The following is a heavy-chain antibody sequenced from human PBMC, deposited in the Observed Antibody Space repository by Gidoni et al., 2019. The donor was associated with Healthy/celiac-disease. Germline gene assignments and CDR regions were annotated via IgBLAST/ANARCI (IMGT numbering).Heavy chain of an antibody. CDR3: ARHVGGAGDTAMVTTINFDY. D-gene: IGHD5-18*01. CDR2: IYPGDSDT. V-gene: IGHV5-51*01. Sequence: EVQLVQSGAEVQQPGESLTISCKGSGYSFTSYWIGWVRQMPGKGLEWMGIIYPGDSDTRYSPSFQGQVTIAADKASSTDNRQWSSLKASDTAMDDCARHVGGAGDTAMVTTINFDYWGQGTLVTVSS. CDR1: GYSFTSYW. J-gene: IGHJ4*02.